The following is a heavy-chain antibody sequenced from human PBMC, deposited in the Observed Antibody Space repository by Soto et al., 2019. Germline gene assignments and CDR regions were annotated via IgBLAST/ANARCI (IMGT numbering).Heavy chain of an antibody. D-gene: IGHD2-15*01. V-gene: IGHV3-30-3*01. Sequence: QVQLVESGGGVVQPGRSPRLSCGASGFIFSNYAMYWVRQAPGKGLEWVAVISSDESNKYYADSVKGRFTISRDNSKNTLYLQMNSLRAEDTAMYYCARVPGYCGCSSCYGDYYYGMDVWGQGTTVTVSS. CDR3: ARVPGYCGCSSCYGDYYYGMDV. CDR1: GFIFSNYA. CDR2: ISSDESNK. J-gene: IGHJ6*02.